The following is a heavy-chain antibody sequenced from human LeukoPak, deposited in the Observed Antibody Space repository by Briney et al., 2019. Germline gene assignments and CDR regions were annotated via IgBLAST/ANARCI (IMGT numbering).Heavy chain of an antibody. CDR1: GFTFSSYE. D-gene: IGHD4-23*01. Sequence: GGSLRLSCAASGFTFSSYEMNWVRQAPGKGLEWVSYISSSGSTIYYADSVEGRFTISRDNAKNSLYLQMNSLRAEDTAVYYCAREADDYGGITGGLAPWGQGTLVTVSS. CDR3: AREADDYGGITGGLAP. V-gene: IGHV3-48*03. CDR2: ISSSGSTI. J-gene: IGHJ5*02.